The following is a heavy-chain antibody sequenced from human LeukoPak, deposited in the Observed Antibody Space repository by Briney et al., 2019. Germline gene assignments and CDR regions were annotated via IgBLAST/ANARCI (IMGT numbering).Heavy chain of an antibody. CDR2: IYYSGST. D-gene: IGHD3-10*01. V-gene: IGHV4-59*08. CDR3: VRQRGRRVWFDP. Sequence: SETLSLTCTVSGGAISGYYWSWIRQPPGKGLEWIGYIYYSGSTNYNPSLQSRVTISVDTSNNQFSLRLRSVTAADTAVYYCVRQRGRRVWFDPWGQGTLVTVSS. J-gene: IGHJ5*02. CDR1: GGAISGYY.